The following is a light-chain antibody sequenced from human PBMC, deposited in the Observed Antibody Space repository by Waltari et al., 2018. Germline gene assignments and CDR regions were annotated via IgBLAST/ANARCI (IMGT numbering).Light chain of an antibody. Sequence: EIVLTQSPGTMSLSPGERATLSCRASQSISKYLAWYQQKPGQAPRLLIYHASSRAAGIPDRFSGSVSGTDFSLTISRLEPEDFAVYYCQHYESLPVTFGQGTKVEIK. CDR1: QSISKY. CDR3: QHYESLPVT. V-gene: IGKV3-20*01. J-gene: IGKJ1*01. CDR2: HAS.